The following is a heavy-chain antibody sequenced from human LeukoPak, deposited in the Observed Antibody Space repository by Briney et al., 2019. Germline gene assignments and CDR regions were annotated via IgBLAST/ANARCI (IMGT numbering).Heavy chain of an antibody. CDR3: ARADVDTAMARDAFDI. CDR1: GGSISSGGYY. Sequence: SETLSLTCTVSGGSISSGGYYWSWIRQHPGKGLEWIGYIYYSGSTYYNPSLKSRVTISVDTPKNQFSLKLSSVTAADTAVYYCARADVDTAMARDAFDIWGQGTMVTVSS. CDR2: IYYSGST. D-gene: IGHD5-18*01. V-gene: IGHV4-31*03. J-gene: IGHJ3*02.